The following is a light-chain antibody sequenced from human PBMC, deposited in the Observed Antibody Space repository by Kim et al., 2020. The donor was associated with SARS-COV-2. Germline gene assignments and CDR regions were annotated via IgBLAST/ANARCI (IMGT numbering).Light chain of an antibody. V-gene: IGLV3-1*01. CDR1: GLGKKF. Sequence: VSVSAGQTASIPCSGYGLGKKFSSWYQPVPGQSPILVIYQDTQRATGIPERLSGSNSGDTATLTIAGTQAMDEAHYYCQTWGTSVVFGGGTQLTVL. CDR2: QDT. J-gene: IGLJ2*01. CDR3: QTWGTSVV.